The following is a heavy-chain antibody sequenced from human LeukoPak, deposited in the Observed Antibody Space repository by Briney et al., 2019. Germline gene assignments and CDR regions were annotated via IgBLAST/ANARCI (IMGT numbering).Heavy chain of an antibody. D-gene: IGHD3-22*01. CDR2: ISYDGSNK. J-gene: IGHJ4*02. CDR1: GFIFSSYA. V-gene: IGHV3-30*04. Sequence: QPGGSLRLSCAASGFIFSSYAMHWVRQAPGKGLEWVAVISYDGSNKYYADSVKGRFTISRDNSKNTLYLQMNSLRAEDTAVYYCARDETYYYDSSGQIGYFDYWGQGTLVTVSS. CDR3: ARDETYYYDSSGQIGYFDY.